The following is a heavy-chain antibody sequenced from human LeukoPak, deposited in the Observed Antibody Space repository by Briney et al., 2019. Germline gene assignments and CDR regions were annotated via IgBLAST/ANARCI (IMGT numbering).Heavy chain of an antibody. Sequence: SETLSLTCAVSDDSFSSHYWTWIRQPPGKGLEWIGYISYNGSTNYNPSLKSRVTISIDTSMNQFSLKLSSVTAADTAVYYCARDLVTVTKGFDIWGQGTMVSVSS. D-gene: IGHD4-17*01. V-gene: IGHV4-59*11. CDR3: ARDLVTVTKGFDI. J-gene: IGHJ3*02. CDR2: ISYNGST. CDR1: DDSFSSHY.